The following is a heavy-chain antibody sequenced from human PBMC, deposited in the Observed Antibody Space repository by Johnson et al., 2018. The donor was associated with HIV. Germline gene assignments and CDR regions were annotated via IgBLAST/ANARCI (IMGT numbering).Heavy chain of an antibody. CDR3: ARGGMRGELGAFDI. J-gene: IGHJ3*02. CDR1: GFTFDDYG. V-gene: IGHV3-20*04. D-gene: IGHD1-26*01. CDR2: INWNGDNT. Sequence: EVQLVESGGGVVRPGGSLRLSCAASGFTFDDYGMSWVRQAPGKGLEWVSGINWNGDNTGYADSVKGRFTIFRDNAKNSLYMQMNRLRAEDTALYYCARGGMRGELGAFDIWGQGTMVTVSS.